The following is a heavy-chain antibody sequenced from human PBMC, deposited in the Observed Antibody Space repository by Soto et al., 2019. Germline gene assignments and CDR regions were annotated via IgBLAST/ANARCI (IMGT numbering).Heavy chain of an antibody. CDR3: ARDVGSSHGPGHPHYFDY. Sequence: SETLSLTCTVSGGSISSGGYYWSRIRQHPGKGLEWIGYIYYSGSTYYTPSLKSRATISVDTSKNQFSLKLNSVTAADTAVYYCARDVGSSHGPGHPHYFDYWGQGTLVTVSS. CDR2: IYYSGST. J-gene: IGHJ4*02. CDR1: GGSISSGGYY. D-gene: IGHD2-2*01. V-gene: IGHV4-31*03.